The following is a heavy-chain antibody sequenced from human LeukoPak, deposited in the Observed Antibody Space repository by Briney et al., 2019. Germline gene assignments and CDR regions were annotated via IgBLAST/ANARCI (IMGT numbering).Heavy chain of an antibody. J-gene: IGHJ5*02. CDR2: INTDGTST. CDR1: GFTFSSYW. D-gene: IGHD3-10*01. Sequence: GGSLRLSCAASGFTFSSYWFHWVRQAPGKGLVWVSRINTDGTSTSYADSVKGRFTISRDNGQKSLSLQMNSLRAEDTAVYYCARGRQAGTLNWFDPWGQGTLVTVSS. CDR3: ARGRQAGTLNWFDP. V-gene: IGHV3-74*01.